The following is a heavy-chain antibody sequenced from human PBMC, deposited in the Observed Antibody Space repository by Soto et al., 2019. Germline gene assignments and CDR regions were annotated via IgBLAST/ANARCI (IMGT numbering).Heavy chain of an antibody. Sequence: QVQLVESGGGVVQPGRSLRLSCAASGFTFSSYGMHWVRQAPGKGLEWVAVIWYDGSNKYYADSVKGRFTISRDNSKNTLYLQMNSLRAEDTAVYYCARDLTMMSGLDYWGQGTLVTVSS. CDR1: GFTFSSYG. V-gene: IGHV3-33*01. J-gene: IGHJ4*02. CDR2: IWYDGSNK. CDR3: ARDLTMMSGLDY. D-gene: IGHD3-22*01.